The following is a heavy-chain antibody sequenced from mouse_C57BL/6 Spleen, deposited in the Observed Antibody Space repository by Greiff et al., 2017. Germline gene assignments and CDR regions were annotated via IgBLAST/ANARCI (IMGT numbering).Heavy chain of an antibody. V-gene: IGHV1-82*01. J-gene: IGHJ3*01. CDR2: IYPGDGDT. CDR3: ARSDSSGYGFAY. CDR1: GYAFSSSW. Sequence: VQLQQSGPELVKPGASVKISCKASGYAFSSSWMNWVKQRTGKGLEWIGRIYPGDGDTNYNGKFKGKATLTADKTSSTAYMQLSSLTSEDSAVYFCARSDSSGYGFAYWGQGTLVTVSA. D-gene: IGHD3-2*02.